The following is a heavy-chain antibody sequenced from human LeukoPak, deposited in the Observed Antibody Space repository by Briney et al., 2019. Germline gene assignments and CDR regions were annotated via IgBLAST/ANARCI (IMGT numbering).Heavy chain of an antibody. D-gene: IGHD6-13*01. CDR2: ISYDGSNK. J-gene: IGHJ3*02. CDR3: AREGLYSSTLTAFDI. V-gene: IGHV3-30*04. CDR1: GFTFSSYA. Sequence: GGSLRLSCAASGFTFSSYAMHWVRQAPGKGLEWVAVISYDGSNKYYADSVKGRFTISRDNSKNTLYLQMNSLRAEDTAVCYCAREGLYSSTLTAFDIWGQGTMVTVSS.